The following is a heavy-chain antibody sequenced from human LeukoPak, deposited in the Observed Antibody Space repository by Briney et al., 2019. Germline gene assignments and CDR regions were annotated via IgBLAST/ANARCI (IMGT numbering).Heavy chain of an antibody. Sequence: GGSLRLSCAASGFTFSSYGMHWVRQAPGKGLEWVAVISYDGSNKYYADSVKGRFTISRDNSKNTLYLQMNSLRAEDTAVYYYAKDIGMATYYYDSSGYYEVGCWGQGTLVTVSS. D-gene: IGHD3-22*01. CDR1: GFTFSSYG. CDR3: AKDIGMATYYYDSSGYYEVGC. V-gene: IGHV3-30*18. J-gene: IGHJ4*02. CDR2: ISYDGSNK.